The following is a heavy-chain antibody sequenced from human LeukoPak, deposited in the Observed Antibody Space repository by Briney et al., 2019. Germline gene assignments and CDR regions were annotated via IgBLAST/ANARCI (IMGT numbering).Heavy chain of an antibody. J-gene: IGHJ3*02. D-gene: IGHD3-22*01. CDR1: GFTFSYYG. Sequence: GGSLRLSCAASGFTFSYYGMNWVRQAPGKGLEWVSGISGSGDRTYYEDSVKGRFTISRDNSKKTLYLQMNSLRAEDTAVYYCAKDRDSSGVHAFDIWGQGTMVTVSS. V-gene: IGHV3-23*01. CDR2: ISGSGDRT. CDR3: AKDRDSSGVHAFDI.